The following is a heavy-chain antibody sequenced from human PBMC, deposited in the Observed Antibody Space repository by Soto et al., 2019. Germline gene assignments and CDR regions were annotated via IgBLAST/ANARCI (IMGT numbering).Heavy chain of an antibody. CDR3: AKDLGMGGSSVGVFQYYYYGMDV. Sequence: QVQLVESGGGVVQPGRSLRLSCAASGFTFSSYGMHWVRQAPGKGLEWVAVISYDGSNKYYADSVKGRFTISRDNSKNTLYLQMNSLRAEDTAVYYCAKDLGMGGSSVGVFQYYYYGMDVWGQGTTVTVSS. CDR2: ISYDGSNK. CDR1: GFTFSSYG. V-gene: IGHV3-30*18. D-gene: IGHD6-6*01. J-gene: IGHJ6*02.